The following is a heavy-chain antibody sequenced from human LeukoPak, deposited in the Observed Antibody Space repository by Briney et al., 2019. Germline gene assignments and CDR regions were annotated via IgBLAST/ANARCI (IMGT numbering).Heavy chain of an antibody. V-gene: IGHV3-7*01. J-gene: IGHJ4*02. CDR1: GFTFSSYS. Sequence: GGSLRLSCVVSGFTFSSYSMIWVRQAPGKGLQWVANMKKDGSETKYVDFVKGRFTISRDNAKNLLYLQMNSLRAEDTAVYYCGRHRSGSGTYFIDYWGQGTLVSVSS. CDR2: MKKDGSET. D-gene: IGHD3-10*01. CDR3: GRHRSGSGTYFIDY.